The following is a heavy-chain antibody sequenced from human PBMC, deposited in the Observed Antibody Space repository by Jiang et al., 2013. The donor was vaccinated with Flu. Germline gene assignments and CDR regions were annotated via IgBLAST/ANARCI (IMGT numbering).Heavy chain of an antibody. CDR1: GGSISSGSYY. V-gene: IGHV4-61*02. J-gene: IGHJ2*01. D-gene: IGHD2-21*01. Sequence: GPGLVKPSQTLSLTCTVSGGSISSGSYYWSWIRQSAGKGLEWIGRIYTSGSTNYNPSLKSRVTISVDTSKNQFSLKLSSVTAADTAVYYCAREGRGEEVWYFDLWGRGTLVTVSS. CDR2: IYTSGST. CDR3: AREGRGEEVWYFDL.